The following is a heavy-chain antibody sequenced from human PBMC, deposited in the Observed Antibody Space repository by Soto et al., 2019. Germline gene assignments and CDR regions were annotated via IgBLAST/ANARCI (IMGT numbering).Heavy chain of an antibody. CDR2: ISGTSGSI. CDR1: GFTFRTYT. D-gene: IGHD4-4*01. CDR3: ARDLETTVASFDF. J-gene: IGHJ4*02. Sequence: PGESLKISCAASGFTFRTYTMNWVRQAPGKGLEWVSSISGTSGSIYYADSVKGRFTISRDNAKNSLSLQMNSLRAEDTAVYYCARDLETTVASFDFWGLGTLVTVSS. V-gene: IGHV3-21*01.